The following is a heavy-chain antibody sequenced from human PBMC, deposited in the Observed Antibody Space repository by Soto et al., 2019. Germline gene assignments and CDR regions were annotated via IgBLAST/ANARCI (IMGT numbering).Heavy chain of an antibody. Sequence: GGSLRLSCAVSGLTFSSYSVNWVRQAPGKGLEWVSYISSSSSTIYYLGSLEGRFTISRDNAENSLFLQLNNLRVEDTAVYYCARDWRDGYTHGPDFWGQGTLVTVSS. J-gene: IGHJ4*02. CDR3: ARDWRDGYTHGPDF. CDR1: GLTFSSYS. D-gene: IGHD5-12*01. V-gene: IGHV3-48*04. CDR2: ISSSSSTI.